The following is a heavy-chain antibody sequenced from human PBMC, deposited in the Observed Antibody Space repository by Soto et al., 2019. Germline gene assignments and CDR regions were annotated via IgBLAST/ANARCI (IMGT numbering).Heavy chain of an antibody. CDR1: GFSFTSYA. CDR3: ARWSFLDY. D-gene: IGHD1-26*01. Sequence: PGGSLRLSCAASGFSFTSYALSGVRQAPGKGLEWVSTISGSDGKTYYADSVKGRFSISRDTSKTTLYLQMNSLRVEDTAVYYCARWSFLDYWGQGTRVTVSS. CDR2: ISGSDGKT. J-gene: IGHJ4*02. V-gene: IGHV3-23*01.